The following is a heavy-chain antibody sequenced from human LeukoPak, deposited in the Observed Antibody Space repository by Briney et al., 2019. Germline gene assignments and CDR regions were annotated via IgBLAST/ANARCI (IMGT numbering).Heavy chain of an antibody. V-gene: IGHV3-NL1*01. D-gene: IGHD3-10*01. Sequence: GRSLRLSCAASGFTFSTYGMHWVRQAPGKGLEWVSVIYSGGSTYYADSVKGRFTISRDNSKNTLYLQMNSLRAEDTAVYYCAKKELGWSGWFDPWGQGTLVTVSS. CDR3: AKKELGWSGWFDP. CDR2: IYSGGST. CDR1: GFTFSTYG. J-gene: IGHJ5*02.